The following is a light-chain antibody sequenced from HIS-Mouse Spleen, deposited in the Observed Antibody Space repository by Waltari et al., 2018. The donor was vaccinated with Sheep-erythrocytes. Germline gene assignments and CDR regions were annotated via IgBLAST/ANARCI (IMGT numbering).Light chain of an antibody. CDR2: YVS. V-gene: IGLV2-11*01. Sequence: QSALTQPRSVSGSPGQSVTISCTETSSDVGGYNYVSWYQQHPGKAPKLMIYYVSKRPSGVPDRFSGSKSGNTASLTISGLQAEDEADYYCCSYAGSYTLVFGGGTKLTVL. J-gene: IGLJ2*01. CDR1: SSDVGGYNY. CDR3: CSYAGSYTLV.